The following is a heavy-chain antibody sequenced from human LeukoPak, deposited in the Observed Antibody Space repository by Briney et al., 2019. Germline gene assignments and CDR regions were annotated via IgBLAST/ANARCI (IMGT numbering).Heavy chain of an antibody. J-gene: IGHJ5*02. CDR2: IYYSGST. CDR3: ARQVEKNYGDWFDP. CDR1: GGSISSSSYY. D-gene: IGHD3-16*01. V-gene: IGHV4-39*01. Sequence: PSETLSLTCTVSGGSISSSSYYWGWIRQPPGKGLEWIGSIYYSGSTYYNPSLKSRVTISVDTSKNHFSLKVRSITAADTAVYYYARQVEKNYGDWFDPWGQGTLVTVSS.